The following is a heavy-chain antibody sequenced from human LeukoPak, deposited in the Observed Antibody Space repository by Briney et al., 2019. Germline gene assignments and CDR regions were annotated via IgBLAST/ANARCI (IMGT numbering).Heavy chain of an antibody. CDR1: GGTFSSYA. CDR3: ARVVAGTPYFDY. J-gene: IGHJ4*02. Sequence: ASVKVSCKASGGTFSSYAISWVRQPPGQGLERMGMIIPILGIANYAQKFQGRVTITADKSTSTAYMELSSLRSEDTAVYYCARVVAGTPYFDYWGQGTLVTVSS. V-gene: IGHV1-69*04. CDR2: IIPILGIA. D-gene: IGHD6-19*01.